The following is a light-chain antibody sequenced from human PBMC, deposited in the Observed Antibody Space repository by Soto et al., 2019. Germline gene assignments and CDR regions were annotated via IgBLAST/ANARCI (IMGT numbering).Light chain of an antibody. V-gene: IGKV1-5*01. CDR3: QQYRSYPYT. J-gene: IGKJ2*01. Sequence: DIQMTQSPSILSASVGDRVTITCRASQTISTWLAWYLQRPGKAPNLLIYDASSLERGVPSRFSGSGSGTEFTLTISSLQPDDSATYYCQQYRSYPYTFGQGTKVDIK. CDR1: QTISTW. CDR2: DAS.